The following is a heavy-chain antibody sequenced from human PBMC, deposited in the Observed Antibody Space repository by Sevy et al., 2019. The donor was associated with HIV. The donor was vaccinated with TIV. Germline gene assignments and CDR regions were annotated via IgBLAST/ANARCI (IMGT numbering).Heavy chain of an antibody. CDR1: GFTFSSYW. J-gene: IGHJ3*02. D-gene: IGHD3-16*02. CDR2: IKQDGSEK. V-gene: IGHV3-7*01. CDR3: ARAIGEGSYDYVWGSYRHDAFDI. Sequence: GGSLRLSCAASGFTFSSYWMSWVRQAPGKGLEWVANIKQDGSEKYYVDSVKGRFTISRDNAKNSLYLQMNSLRAEDPAVYYCARAIGEGSYDYVWGSYRHDAFDIWGQGTMVTVSS.